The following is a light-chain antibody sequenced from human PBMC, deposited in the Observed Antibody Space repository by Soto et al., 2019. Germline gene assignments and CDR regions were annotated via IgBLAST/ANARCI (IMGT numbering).Light chain of an antibody. Sequence: DVVMTQSPLSLPVTLGQPASISCRSSQSLAYSDGNTYLNWFQQRPGQSPRRLIYKVSNRDSGVPDIFSGSVTGTDFTLKISRVEAKDIVSYYCMQSTHWPLTSGGGTKVEIK. J-gene: IGKJ4*01. CDR1: QSLAYSDGNTY. V-gene: IGKV2-30*01. CDR2: KVS. CDR3: MQSTHWPLT.